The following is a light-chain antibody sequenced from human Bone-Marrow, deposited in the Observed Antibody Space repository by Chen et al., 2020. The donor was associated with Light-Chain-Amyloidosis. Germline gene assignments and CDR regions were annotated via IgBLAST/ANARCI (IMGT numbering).Light chain of an antibody. CDR3: QQSNKWPPT. J-gene: IGKJ1*01. V-gene: IGKV3D-15*01. CDR2: YAS. CDR1: QSVGSN. Sequence: EKVMTQSPATLSVFPGERATLYCRASQSVGSNLAWFQQKPGQAPRLLIYYASSRATGIPARFSGSGSGTEFTLTISSLQSEDFAVYYCQQSNKWPPTFGQGTIVDI.